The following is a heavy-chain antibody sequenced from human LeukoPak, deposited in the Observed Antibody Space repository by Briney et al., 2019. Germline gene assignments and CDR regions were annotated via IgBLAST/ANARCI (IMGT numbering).Heavy chain of an antibody. CDR1: GYTLTELS. J-gene: IGHJ4*02. CDR2: FDPEDGET. CDR3: ATMGSYYDYVWGSYRRIYYFDY. D-gene: IGHD3-16*02. V-gene: IGHV1-24*01. Sequence: GASVKVSCKVSGYTLTELSMHWVRQAPGKGPEWMGGFDPEDGETIYAQKFQGRVTMTEDTSTDTAYMELSSLRSEDTAVYYCATMGSYYDYVWGSYRRIYYFDYWGQGTLVTVSS.